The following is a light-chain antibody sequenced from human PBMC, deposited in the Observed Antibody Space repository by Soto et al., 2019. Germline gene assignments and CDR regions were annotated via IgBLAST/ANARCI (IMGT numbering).Light chain of an antibody. Sequence: EIVMTQSPANLSVSPGERATLSCRANQSVASDFAWYQQKPGQAPTLLIYDASTRASGVPARFSGRGSGTECTLTISSLQSEDFAVYYCQQYNYWPQTFGQGTKVEI. CDR3: QQYNYWPQT. J-gene: IGKJ1*01. CDR1: QSVASD. V-gene: IGKV3-15*01. CDR2: DAS.